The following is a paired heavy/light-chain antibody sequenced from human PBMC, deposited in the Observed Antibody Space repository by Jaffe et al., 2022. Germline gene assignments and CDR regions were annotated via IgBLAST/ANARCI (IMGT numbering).Heavy chain of an antibody. D-gene: IGHD3-3*01. CDR1: GGSFENYY. V-gene: IGHV4-59*07. J-gene: IGHJ2*01. Sequence: QVQLQESGPGRVKPADTLSLTCSVSGGSFENYYWSWIRHSPDRGLEWIGYIYETGKTNYNPSLKSRVTISLGTSPNSFSLSLRSVSASDAAVYFCARGAFSDYWRGFRAHFDVWGRGVLVTVSS. CDR2: IYETGKT. CDR3: ARGAFSDYWRGFRAHFDV.
Light chain of an antibody. Sequence: QFVLTQPPSSSGTPGQRVTISCSGNSSNIGSNLVNWYQLLPKMAPKLLIYSNSQRPSGVPDRFSGSKSGTSASLAISGLQSEDEAIYYCASWDDRHSGLWVFGGGTKLTVL. CDR2: SNS. CDR3: ASWDDRHSGLWV. V-gene: IGLV1-44*01. CDR1: SSNIGSNL. J-gene: IGLJ3*02.